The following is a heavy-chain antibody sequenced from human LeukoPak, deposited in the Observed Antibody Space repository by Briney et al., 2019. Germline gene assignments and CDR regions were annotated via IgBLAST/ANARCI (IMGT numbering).Heavy chain of an antibody. CDR2: ISGSGGST. V-gene: IGHV3-23*01. J-gene: IGHJ4*02. Sequence: GGSLRLSCASAGFTFSSYGMSWVRQAPGKALEWVSAISGSGGSTYYADSVKGRFTISRDNSKNTLYLQMNSLRAEDTAVYYCARGPSGYHNTGGQGTLVTVSS. D-gene: IGHD5-12*01. CDR1: GFTFSSYG. CDR3: ARGPSGYHNT.